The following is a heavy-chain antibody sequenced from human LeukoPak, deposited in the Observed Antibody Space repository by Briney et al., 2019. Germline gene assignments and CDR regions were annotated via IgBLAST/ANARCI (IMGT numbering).Heavy chain of an antibody. V-gene: IGHV3-33*06. CDR3: AKATAPYYYGMDV. J-gene: IGHJ6*02. CDR2: IWYDGSNK. D-gene: IGHD2-21*02. Sequence: GGSLRLSCAASGFTFSSYGMHWVRQAPGKGLEWVAVIWYDGSNKYYADSVKGRFTISRDNSKNTLYLQMNSLRAEDTAVYYCAKATAPYYYGMDVWGQGATVTVSS. CDR1: GFTFSSYG.